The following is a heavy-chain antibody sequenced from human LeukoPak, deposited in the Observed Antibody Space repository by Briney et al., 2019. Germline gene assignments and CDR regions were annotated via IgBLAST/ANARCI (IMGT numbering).Heavy chain of an antibody. J-gene: IGHJ4*02. V-gene: IGHV1-2*06. Sequence: ASVTVSCKASGYTFTGYYMHWVRQAPGQGLEWMGRINPNSGGTNYAQKFQGRVTMTRDTSISTAYMELSRLRSDGTAVYYCARGSGSSWNHDYWGQGTLVTVSS. CDR1: GYTFTGYY. CDR3: ARGSGSSWNHDY. D-gene: IGHD6-13*01. CDR2: INPNSGGT.